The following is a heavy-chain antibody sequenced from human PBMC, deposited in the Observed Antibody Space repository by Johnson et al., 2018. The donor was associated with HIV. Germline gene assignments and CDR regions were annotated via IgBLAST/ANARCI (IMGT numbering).Heavy chain of an antibody. J-gene: IGHJ3*02. D-gene: IGHD3-10*02. CDR3: AKDLTYVISAFDI. Sequence: QVQLVESGGGLVKPGGSLRLSCAASGITFSDYQMSWIRQAPGKGLEWVSCISGSGGNTYYADSVQGRFTISRDNSKNTLYLQMNSLGAEDTAVYFCAKDLTYVISAFDIWGQGTMVTVSS. V-gene: IGHV3-11*01. CDR1: GITFSDYQ. CDR2: ISGSGGNT.